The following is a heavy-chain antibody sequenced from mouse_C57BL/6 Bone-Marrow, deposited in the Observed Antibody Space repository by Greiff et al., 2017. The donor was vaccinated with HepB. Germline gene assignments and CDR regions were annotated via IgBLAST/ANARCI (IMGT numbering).Heavy chain of an antibody. J-gene: IGHJ1*03. CDR2: IDPETGGT. V-gene: IGHV1-15*01. CDR1: GYTFTDYE. CDR3: TRGTTVVATDWYFDV. D-gene: IGHD1-1*01. Sequence: VKLQQSGAELVRPGASVTLSCKASGYTFTDYEMHWVKQTPVHGLEWIGAIDPETGGTAYNQKFKGKAILTADKSSSTAYMELRSLTSEDSAVYYCTRGTTVVATDWYFDVWGTGTTVTVSS.